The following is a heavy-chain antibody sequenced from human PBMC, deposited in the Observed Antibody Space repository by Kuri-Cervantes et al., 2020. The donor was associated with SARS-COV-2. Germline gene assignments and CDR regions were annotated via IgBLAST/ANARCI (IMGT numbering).Heavy chain of an antibody. CDR1: GYSFTSYW. J-gene: IGHJ6*02. D-gene: IGHD4-17*01. CDR2: IYPGDSDT. CDR3: ARQSRGATATVTTDYYYYGMDV. V-gene: IGHV5-51*01. Sequence: KVSCKGSGYSFTSYWIGWVRQMPGKSLEWMEIIYPGDSDTRYSPSFQGQVTISADKSISTAYLQWSSLKASDTAMYYCARQSRGATATVTTDYYYYGMDVWGQGTTVTVSS.